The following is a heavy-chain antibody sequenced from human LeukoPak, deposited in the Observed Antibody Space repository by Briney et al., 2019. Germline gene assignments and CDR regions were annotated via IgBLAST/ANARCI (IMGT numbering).Heavy chain of an antibody. V-gene: IGHV4-34*01. J-gene: IGHJ3*02. CDR3: ARGSNPRGAFDI. Sequence: KASETLSLTCAVYGGSFSGYYWSWIRQPPGKGLEWIGEINHSGSTNYNPSLKSRVTISVDTSKNQFSLKLSSVTAADTAVYYCARGSNPRGAFDISGQGTMVTVSS. CDR2: INHSGST. CDR1: GGSFSGYY.